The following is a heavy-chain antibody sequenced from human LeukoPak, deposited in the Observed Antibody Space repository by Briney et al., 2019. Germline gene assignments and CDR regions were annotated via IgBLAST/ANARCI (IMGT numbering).Heavy chain of an antibody. D-gene: IGHD1-26*01. CDR1: GGSIRSSSYN. CDR3: ARTGGSFYFYYYMDV. CDR2: IHYTGST. Sequence: PSETLSLTCTVSGGSIRSSSYNWGWIRQPPGKGLEWIGNIHYTGSTYYNPSLKSRVTISVDTSKNQFSLKLSSVTAADTAVYYCARTGGSFYFYYYMDVWGKGTTVTVSS. V-gene: IGHV4-39*07. J-gene: IGHJ6*03.